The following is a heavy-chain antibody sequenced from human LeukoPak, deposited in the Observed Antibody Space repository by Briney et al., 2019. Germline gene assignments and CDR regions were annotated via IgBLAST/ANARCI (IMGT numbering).Heavy chain of an antibody. V-gene: IGHV3-74*01. CDR3: ARDYSGGYSGY. CDR1: GFTLSPYW. D-gene: IGHD2-21*02. J-gene: IGHJ4*02. CDR2: INTDGSNT. Sequence: GGSLRLSCSASGFTLSPYWMHWVRQAPGEGLVWVSRINTDGSNTNYADSVKGRFTISRDNAKNTLYLQMSSLRAEDTAMYYCARDYSGGYSGYWGQGTLVTVSS.